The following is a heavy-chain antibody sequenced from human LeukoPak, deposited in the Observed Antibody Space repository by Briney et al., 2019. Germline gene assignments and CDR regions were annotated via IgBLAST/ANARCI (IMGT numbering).Heavy chain of an antibody. V-gene: IGHV4-59*01. D-gene: IGHD6-13*01. CDR1: GGSISSYY. J-gene: IGHJ4*02. CDR3: ARGVYIAAAQYGY. Sequence: SETLSLTCTVSGGSISSYYWSWIRQPPGKGLKWIGYIYYSGTTNYNPSLKSRVTISVDTSKNQFSLKLSSVTAADTAVYYCARGVYIAAAQYGYWGQGTLVTVSS. CDR2: IYYSGTT.